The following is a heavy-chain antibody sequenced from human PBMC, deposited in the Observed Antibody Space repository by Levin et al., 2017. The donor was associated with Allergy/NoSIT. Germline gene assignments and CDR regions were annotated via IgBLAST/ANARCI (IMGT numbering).Heavy chain of an antibody. V-gene: IGHV3-33*01. Sequence: GGSLRLSCAASGFTFSSYGMHWVRQAPGKGLEWVAVIWYDGSNKYYADSVKGRFTISRDNSKNTLYLQMNSLRAEDTAVYYCARDLVGVGHIVVAVAATSPIGHWGQGTLVTVSA. CDR3: ARDLVGVGHIVVAVAATSPIGH. D-gene: IGHD2-15*01. CDR1: GFTFSSYG. J-gene: IGHJ4*02. CDR2: IWYDGSNK.